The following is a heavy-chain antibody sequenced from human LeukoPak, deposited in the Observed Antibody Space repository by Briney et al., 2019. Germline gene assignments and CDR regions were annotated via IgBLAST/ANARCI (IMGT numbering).Heavy chain of an antibody. CDR2: VYSRGSI. Sequence: SETLSLTCTVSGGSMNTISYYWVWIRQAPEKGLEWIGSVYSRGSIYSNPSLRSRVTISLDTSKNQFSLNLSSVTVADTAVYYCARVITSYGTWYFDLWGRGTLVTVSS. V-gene: IGHV4-39*07. J-gene: IGHJ2*01. D-gene: IGHD1-14*01. CDR3: ARVITSYGTWYFDL. CDR1: GGSMNTISYY.